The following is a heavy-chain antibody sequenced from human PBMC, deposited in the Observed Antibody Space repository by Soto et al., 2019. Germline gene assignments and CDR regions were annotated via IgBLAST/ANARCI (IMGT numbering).Heavy chain of an antibody. Sequence: GSLSLSCAASGFIFSSYAMHWVRQAPGKGLEWVAVISNDGVSIHYVDSVKGRFTISRDNPKNTLALQMNSLRAEDTAVYHCVKGRGTNSGYDYIFEHWGQGALVTVSS. CDR1: GFIFSSYA. J-gene: IGHJ4*02. D-gene: IGHD5-12*01. CDR2: ISNDGVSI. V-gene: IGHV3-30*18. CDR3: VKGRGTNSGYDYIFEH.